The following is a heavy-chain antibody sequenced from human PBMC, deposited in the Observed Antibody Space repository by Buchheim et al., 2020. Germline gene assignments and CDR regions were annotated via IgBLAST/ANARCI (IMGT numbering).Heavy chain of an antibody. CDR1: GYSFSTYW. D-gene: IGHD3-22*01. J-gene: IGHJ4*02. CDR3: VRSEISSGYVFDH. CDR2: IYPGDSDS. V-gene: IGHV5-51*01. Sequence: DVQLVQSGAEVKKPGESLKMSCKGSGYSFSTYWIGWVRQMPGKGLEWMAIIYPGDSDSIYSPSFQGQVTISADKSISTPYLHWSSLKASDSAMYYCVRSEISSGYVFDHWGQGTL.